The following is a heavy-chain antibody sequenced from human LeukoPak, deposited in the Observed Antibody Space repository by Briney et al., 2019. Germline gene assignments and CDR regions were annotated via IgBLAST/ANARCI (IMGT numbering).Heavy chain of an antibody. CDR1: GYSFTSHG. Sequence: GASVKVSCKASGYSFTSHGMSWVRQAPGQGLEWMGWISAYNGNTNYAQKLQGRVTMTTDTSTSTAYMELRSLRSDDTAVYYCARDQLGSGIDPGDYWGQGTLVTVSS. CDR2: ISAYNGNT. D-gene: IGHD3-10*01. J-gene: IGHJ4*02. V-gene: IGHV1-18*01. CDR3: ARDQLGSGIDPGDY.